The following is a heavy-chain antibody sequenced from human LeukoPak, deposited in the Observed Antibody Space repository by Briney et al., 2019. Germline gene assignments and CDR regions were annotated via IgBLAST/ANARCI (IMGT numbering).Heavy chain of an antibody. J-gene: IGHJ6*02. V-gene: IGHV3-30-3*01. D-gene: IGHD1-14*01. CDR1: GFTFSSYA. CDR2: ISYDGSNK. CDR3: ARAASGESALLSRGNYYYYGMDV. Sequence: GGSLRLSCAASGFTFSSYAMHWVRQAPGKGLEWVAVISYDGSNKYYADSVKGRFTIPRDNSKNTLYLQMNSLRAEDTAVYYCARAASGESALLSRGNYYYYGMDVWGQGTTVTVSS.